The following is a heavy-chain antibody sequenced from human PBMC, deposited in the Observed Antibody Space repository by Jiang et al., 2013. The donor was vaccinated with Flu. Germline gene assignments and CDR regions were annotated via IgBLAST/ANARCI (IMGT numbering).Heavy chain of an antibody. CDR1: GFTFDDYS. J-gene: IGHJ6*02. D-gene: IGHD3-9*01. Sequence: VQLLESGGAVVQSGGSLRLSCAASGFTFDDYSMHWVRQVPGKGLQWVSLITWDGGSTYYSDSVKGRFTVSRDNSKNSLYLQMNSLRTEDTALYYCAKGTYDVLPGNIRAYYGLDVWGQGTTVTVSS. V-gene: IGHV3-43*01. CDR2: ITWDGGST. CDR3: AKGTYDVLPGNIRAYYGLDV.